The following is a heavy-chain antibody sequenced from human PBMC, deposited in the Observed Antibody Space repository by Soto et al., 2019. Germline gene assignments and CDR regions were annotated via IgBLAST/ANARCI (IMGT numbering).Heavy chain of an antibody. J-gene: IGHJ4*02. V-gene: IGHV3-33*01. Sequence: GGSLRLSCAASGFTFSSYGFHWVRQAPGKGLEWVAVIWFDGSKKYHADSVKGRFAISRDDAKNMLFLQMDSLRVEDTAVYYCVRDSGVRGPEFDSWGPGTLVTVSS. CDR1: GFTFSSYG. D-gene: IGHD2-8*01. CDR2: IWFDGSKK. CDR3: VRDSGVRGPEFDS.